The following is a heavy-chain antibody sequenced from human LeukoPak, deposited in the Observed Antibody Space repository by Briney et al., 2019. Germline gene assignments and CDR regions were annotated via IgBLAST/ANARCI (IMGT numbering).Heavy chain of an antibody. D-gene: IGHD1-1*01. V-gene: IGHV3-7*01. CDR3: ARGVWSSWNAFDI. CDR1: GFSFTTSW. CDR2: IKPDATEK. Sequence: TGGSLRLSCAASGFSFTTSWMSWVRQAPGKGLEWVANIKPDATEKHYVDSVRGRFTISRDNAQNSLSLEMSSLRAEDTAVYYCARGVWSSWNAFDIWGQGTMVTVSS. J-gene: IGHJ3*02.